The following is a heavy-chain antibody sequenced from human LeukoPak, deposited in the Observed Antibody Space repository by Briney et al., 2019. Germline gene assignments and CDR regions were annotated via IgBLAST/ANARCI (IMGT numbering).Heavy chain of an antibody. J-gene: IGHJ4*02. V-gene: IGHV3-74*01. CDR1: GFTFSTYW. Sequence: GGSLRPSCAASGFTFSTYWMHWVRQVPGKGLFWVSRMNSDGSSTSYADAVKGRFTISRDNVKNTLYLQMNSLRAEDTAVYFCARDPSAFSGSCDYWGQGTLVTVSS. D-gene: IGHD1-26*01. CDR3: ARDPSAFSGSCDY. CDR2: MNSDGSST.